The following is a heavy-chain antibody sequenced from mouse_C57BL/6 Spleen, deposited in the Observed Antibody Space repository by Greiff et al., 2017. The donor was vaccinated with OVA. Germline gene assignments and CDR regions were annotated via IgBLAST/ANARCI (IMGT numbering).Heavy chain of an antibody. Sequence: EVKLQESGPELVKPGASVKISCKASGYSFTDYNMNWVKQSNGKSLEWIGVINPNYGTTSYNQKFKGKATLTVDQSSSTAYMQLNSLTSEDSAVYYCANYDGYPAWFAYWGQGTLVTVSA. CDR2: INPNYGTT. V-gene: IGHV1-39*01. J-gene: IGHJ3*01. CDR3: ANYDGYPAWFAY. CDR1: GYSFTDYN. D-gene: IGHD2-3*01.